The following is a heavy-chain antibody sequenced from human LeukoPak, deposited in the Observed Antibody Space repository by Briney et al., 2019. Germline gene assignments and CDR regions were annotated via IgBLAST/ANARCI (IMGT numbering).Heavy chain of an antibody. Sequence: SETLSLTCTVSGGSISSYYWSWIRQPPGKGLEWIGYIYYSGSTNYNPSLKSRVTISVDTSKNQFSLKLSSVTAADTAVYYCARYSYGTFDYWGRGTLVTVSS. J-gene: IGHJ4*02. CDR3: ARYSYGTFDY. CDR2: IYYSGST. D-gene: IGHD5-18*01. V-gene: IGHV4-59*01. CDR1: GGSISSYY.